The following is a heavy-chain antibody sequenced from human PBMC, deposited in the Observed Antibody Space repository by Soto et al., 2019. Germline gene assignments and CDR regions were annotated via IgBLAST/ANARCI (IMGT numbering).Heavy chain of an antibody. CDR1: GDSIGRFY. D-gene: IGHD1-26*01. CDR2: VYSTGGV. V-gene: IGHV4-4*07. Sequence: QLQLHESGPGLVKPSETLSLTCNVSGDSIGRFYWSWIRQSAGKGLEWIGRVYSTGGVTYNPALKGRVTISLDRSNNHVSLEMNSVTAADTAVSVCARDLSGTGLDIWGRGTRVSVSS. J-gene: IGHJ6*02. CDR3: ARDLSGTGLDI.